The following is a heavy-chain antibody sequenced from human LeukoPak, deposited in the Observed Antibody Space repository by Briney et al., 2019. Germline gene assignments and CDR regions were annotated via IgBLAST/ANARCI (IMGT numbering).Heavy chain of an antibody. D-gene: IGHD6-6*01. CDR3: ARDLGIAARPGRFFDY. CDR1: AYSISSDYY. J-gene: IGHJ4*02. CDR2: VYHSGNT. Sequence: SETLSLTCTVSAYSISSDYYWVWIRQPPGQGLEWIATVYHSGNTYYNPSLKSRVTISVDTSKNQFSLKLSSVTAADTAVYYCARDLGIAARPGRFFDYWGQGTLVTVSS. V-gene: IGHV4-38-2*02.